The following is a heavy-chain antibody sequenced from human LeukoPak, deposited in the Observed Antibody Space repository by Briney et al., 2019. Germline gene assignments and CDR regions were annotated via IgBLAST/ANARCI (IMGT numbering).Heavy chain of an antibody. V-gene: IGHV3-48*03. Sequence: GESLRLSCAASGFTFSSYEMNWVRQAPGRGLEYLSYISSGSSTISYADSVKGRFTISRDNAKNSLYLQMNSLRAEDTAVYYCARLCGGDCYSGLDYWGQGTLVTVSS. CDR2: ISSGSSTI. CDR1: GFTFSSYE. CDR3: ARLCGGDCYSGLDY. J-gene: IGHJ4*02. D-gene: IGHD2-21*02.